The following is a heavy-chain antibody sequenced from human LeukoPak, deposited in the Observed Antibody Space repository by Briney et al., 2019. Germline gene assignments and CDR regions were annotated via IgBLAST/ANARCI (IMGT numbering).Heavy chain of an antibody. V-gene: IGHV3-23*01. CDR3: AKGGFCSTTSCFGGFDP. J-gene: IGHJ5*02. D-gene: IGHD2-2*01. CDR2: ISGGGGDR. CDR1: GFTFSNYA. Sequence: GSLRLSCAASGFTFSNYAMNWVRQAPGKGLEWVSAISGGGGDRYYPDSVKGRFTISRDNSQNTLYLQMNSLRAEDTAVYYCAKGGFCSTTSCFGGFDPWGQGTLVTVSS.